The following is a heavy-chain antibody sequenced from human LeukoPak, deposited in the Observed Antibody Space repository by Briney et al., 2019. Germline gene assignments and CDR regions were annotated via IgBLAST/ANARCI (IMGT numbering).Heavy chain of an antibody. CDR1: GFTFSSDW. Sequence: PGGSLRLSCAASGFTFSSDWMNWVRQAPGKGLEWVANIKRDGNEKNYVDSVKGRFSIPRDNAKNSLYLQMDSLRAEDTAVYYCAKEGAYPIITYDSWGQGALVTVSS. V-gene: IGHV3-7*01. CDR2: IKRDGNEK. D-gene: IGHD3-10*01. J-gene: IGHJ5*01. CDR3: AKEGAYPIITYDS.